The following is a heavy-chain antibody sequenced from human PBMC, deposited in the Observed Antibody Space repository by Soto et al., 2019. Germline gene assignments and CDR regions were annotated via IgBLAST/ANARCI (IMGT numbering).Heavy chain of an antibody. CDR2: FSWNSGNI. Sequence: PGGSLRLSCAASGFKFDDYAMHWVRQAPGKGLEWVAGFSWNSGNIGYADSVKGRFTIPRDNAKNSLYLQMNSLRPDDTALYYCAKDRDPGETSDGGEYFDYWGQGTLVTVSS. CDR1: GFKFDDYA. J-gene: IGHJ4*02. D-gene: IGHD3-16*01. V-gene: IGHV3-9*01. CDR3: AKDRDPGETSDGGEYFDY.